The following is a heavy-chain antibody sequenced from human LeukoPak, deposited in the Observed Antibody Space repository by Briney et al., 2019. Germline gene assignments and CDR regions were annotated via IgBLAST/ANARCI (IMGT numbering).Heavy chain of an antibody. V-gene: IGHV3-23*01. J-gene: IGHJ3*02. Sequence: GGSLRLSCAASGFTFSSYAMSWVRQAPGKGLEWVSAISGSGGATYYADSVKGRFTISRDNSKNTLYPQMNSLRAEDTAVYYCAKVPVFSLTISEVVTDDAFDIWGQGTIVTVSS. CDR3: AKVPVFSLTISEVVTDDAFDI. CDR1: GFTFSSYA. CDR2: ISGSGGAT. D-gene: IGHD3-3*01.